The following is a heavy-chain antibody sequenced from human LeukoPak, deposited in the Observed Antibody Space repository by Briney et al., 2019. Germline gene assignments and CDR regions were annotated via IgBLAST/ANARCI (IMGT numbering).Heavy chain of an antibody. J-gene: IGHJ4*02. CDR2: MNPNSGNT. Sequence: ASAKVSCKASGYTFTSYDINWVRQATGQGLEWMGWMNPNSGNTGYAQKFQGRVTMTRNTSISTAYMELSSLRSEDTAVYYCARGGAAATGVDYWGQGTLVTVSS. CDR3: ARGGAAATGVDY. V-gene: IGHV1-8*01. CDR1: GYTFTSYD. D-gene: IGHD2-15*01.